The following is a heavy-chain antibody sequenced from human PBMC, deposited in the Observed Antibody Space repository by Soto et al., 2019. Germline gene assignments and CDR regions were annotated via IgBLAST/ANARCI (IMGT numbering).Heavy chain of an antibody. CDR2: INPKTRGT. J-gene: IGHJ5*02. Sequence: ASVKVSCKASGYTFTDYFIHWVRQAPGQGLEWMGWINPKTRGTNYAQKFQGRVTMTRDTSNSTAYMELRGLKSDDTAVYYCARVTLKAGNWFDPWGQGTLVTVSS. V-gene: IGHV1-2*02. CDR1: GYTFTDYF. CDR3: ARVTLKAGNWFDP.